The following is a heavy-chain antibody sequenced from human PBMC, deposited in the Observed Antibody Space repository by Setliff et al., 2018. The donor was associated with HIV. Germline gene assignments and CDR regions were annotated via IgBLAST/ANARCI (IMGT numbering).Heavy chain of an antibody. D-gene: IGHD6-19*01. CDR2: IYYSGRT. V-gene: IGHV4-59*12. CDR3: ARGVRDNSGWSSYYFDY. Sequence: AETLSLTCSVSGGSISGYYWNWIRQPPGKGLEWIGCIYYSGRTNYNPSLESRVTTSVDTSKKQFSLRLTSVTAADTAVYYCARGVRDNSGWSSYYFDYWGQGTLVTVSS. J-gene: IGHJ4*02. CDR1: GGSISGYY.